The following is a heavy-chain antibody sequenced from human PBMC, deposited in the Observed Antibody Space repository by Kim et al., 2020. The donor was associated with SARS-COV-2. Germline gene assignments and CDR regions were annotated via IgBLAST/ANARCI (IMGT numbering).Heavy chain of an antibody. Sequence: AQGFTGRFVFSLDTSVSTAYLQISSLKAEDTAVYYCARVLDEPYAGGMDVWGQGTTVTVSS. D-gene: IGHD3-9*01. CDR3: ARVLDEPYAGGMDV. V-gene: IGHV7-4-1*02. J-gene: IGHJ6*02.